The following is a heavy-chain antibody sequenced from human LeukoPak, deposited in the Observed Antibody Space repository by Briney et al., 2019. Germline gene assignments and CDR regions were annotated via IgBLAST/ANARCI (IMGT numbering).Heavy chain of an antibody. V-gene: IGHV4-38-2*02. CDR1: GYSISSGYY. Sequence: SETLSLTCTVSGYSISSGYYWGWIRQPPGKGLEWIGSIYHSGSTYYNPSLKSRVTISVDTSKNQFSLKLSSVTAADTAVYYCARLSGYYYGSGSPYWGQGTLVTVSS. CDR2: IYHSGST. CDR3: ARLSGYYYGSGSPY. J-gene: IGHJ4*02. D-gene: IGHD3-10*01.